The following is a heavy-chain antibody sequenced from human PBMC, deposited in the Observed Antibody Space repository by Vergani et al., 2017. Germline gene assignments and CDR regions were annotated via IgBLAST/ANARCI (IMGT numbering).Heavy chain of an antibody. V-gene: IGHV4-30-2*01. J-gene: IGHJ4*02. Sequence: QLQLQESGSGLVKPSQTLSLTCAVSGGSISSGGYSWSWIRQPPGKGLEWIGYIYHSGSTSYNPSLKSRVTISVYRSKNQFSLKLSSVTAADTAVYYCAIYDSSGYYYFDYWGQGTLVTVSS. CDR3: AIYDSSGYYYFDY. CDR2: IYHSGST. CDR1: GGSISSGGYS. D-gene: IGHD3-22*01.